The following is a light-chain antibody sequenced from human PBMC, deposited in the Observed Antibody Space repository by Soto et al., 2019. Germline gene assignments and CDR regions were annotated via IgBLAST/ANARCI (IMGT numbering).Light chain of an antibody. V-gene: IGKV3-20*01. CDR3: QLYSGSPWT. CDR2: GVS. Sequence: EIVLTQSPGTLSLSPGERATLSCRASQSINNKYLAWYQHEPGQTPRLLIHGVSIRATGIPDRFSVSGSGTDFTLTISRLEPEDFAVYYCQLYSGSPWTFGQGTKVEIK. CDR1: QSINNKY. J-gene: IGKJ1*01.